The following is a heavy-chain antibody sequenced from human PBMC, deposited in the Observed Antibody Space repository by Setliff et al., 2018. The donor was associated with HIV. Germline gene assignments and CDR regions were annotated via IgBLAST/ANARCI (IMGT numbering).Heavy chain of an antibody. D-gene: IGHD2-2*01. CDR2: INAYTGDT. V-gene: IGHV1-2*02. J-gene: IGHJ4*02. CDR1: GYTFIDNY. CDR3: ARGPPVVVVPAALLTFDY. Sequence: ASVKVSCKTSGYTFIDNYIHLVRQAPGQGLEWMAWINAYTGDTNYAQKFQGSVTVTRDTSISTAYMELSRLRSDDTAVYYCARGPPVVVVPAALLTFDYWGQGTLVTVSS.